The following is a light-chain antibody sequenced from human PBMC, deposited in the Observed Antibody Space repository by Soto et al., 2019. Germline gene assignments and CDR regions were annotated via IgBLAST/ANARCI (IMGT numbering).Light chain of an antibody. Sequence: AIQMTQSPSSLSASVVDRVTITCRASQGIRDDLAWYQHKPGKAPKLLIYAASSLQSGVPSRFSGSGSGTDFTLTISSLQPEDFATYYCLQDYIYPWTFGQGTKVDIK. CDR2: AAS. CDR1: QGIRDD. V-gene: IGKV1-6*01. CDR3: LQDYIYPWT. J-gene: IGKJ1*01.